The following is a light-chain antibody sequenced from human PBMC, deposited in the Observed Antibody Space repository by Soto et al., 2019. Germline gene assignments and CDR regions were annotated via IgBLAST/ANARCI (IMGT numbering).Light chain of an antibody. CDR2: DVS. Sequence: QSALTQPASVSGSPGQSITISCTGTSSDVGGYNYVSWYQQHPGKAPKLTIYDVSNRPSGVSNRSSGSKSGNTASLTISGLQAEDEADYYCGSYTSSSTYVFGTGTKVTVL. J-gene: IGLJ1*01. V-gene: IGLV2-14*01. CDR1: SSDVGGYNY. CDR3: GSYTSSSTYV.